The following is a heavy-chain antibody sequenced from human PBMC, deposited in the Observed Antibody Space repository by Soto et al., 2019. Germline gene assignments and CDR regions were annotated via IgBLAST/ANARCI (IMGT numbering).Heavy chain of an antibody. CDR3: ARIRNTRGSGWYYFDY. CDR1: GFALTYIGEG. V-gene: IGHV2-5*02. J-gene: IGHJ4*02. CDR2: VDWDDEK. Sequence: SGPTLVNPTQTLTLTCTFSGFALTYIGEGVGWIRQPPGKALEWLALVDWDDEKHYNPSLKTRLTITKDTSKKQVVLTMTNMDPVDTATYYCARIRNTRGSGWYYFDYWGQGTLVTVSS. D-gene: IGHD6-19*01.